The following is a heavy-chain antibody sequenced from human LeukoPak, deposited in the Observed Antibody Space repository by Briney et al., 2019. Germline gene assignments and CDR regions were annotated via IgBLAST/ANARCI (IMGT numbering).Heavy chain of an antibody. D-gene: IGHD3-22*01. CDR2: IYTSGST. CDR3: AREAGYYYDSSGRRSDY. CDR1: GGSISSGSYY. Sequence: TPSETLSLTCTVSGGSISSGSYYWSWIRQPAGKGLEWIGRIYTSGSTNYNPSLKSRVTISVDTSKNQFSLKLSSATAADTAVYYCAREAGYYYDSSGRRSDYWGQGTLVTVSS. V-gene: IGHV4-61*02. J-gene: IGHJ4*02.